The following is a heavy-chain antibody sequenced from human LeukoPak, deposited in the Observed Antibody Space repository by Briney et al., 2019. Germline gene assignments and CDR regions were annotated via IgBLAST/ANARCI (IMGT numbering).Heavy chain of an antibody. Sequence: GESLKISCKGSGYSFTTYWIGWVRQMPGKGLEWMGIIYPGDSDTRDSPSFQGQVTISADKSINTAYLQWNSLKASDTAMYYCARRDDLADAFDIWGQGTMVIVSS. CDR3: ARRDDLADAFDI. CDR2: IYPGDSDT. J-gene: IGHJ3*02. V-gene: IGHV5-51*01. D-gene: IGHD2-21*02. CDR1: GYSFTTYW.